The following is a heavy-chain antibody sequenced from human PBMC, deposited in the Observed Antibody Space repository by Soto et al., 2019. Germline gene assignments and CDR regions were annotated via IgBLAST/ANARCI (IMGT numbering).Heavy chain of an antibody. CDR1: GSTFSTYG. V-gene: IGHV1-18*01. Sequence: QVQLVQSGAEVKKRGASVKVSCKAYGSTFSTYGFSWVRQAPGQGLEWMGWIGADNGDTNYAQNFQGRVTMTTDTSTTTSYMELRSLTSDDTAVYFCARDWKGAEGFDPWGQGTLVTVSS. CDR3: ARDWKGAEGFDP. CDR2: IGADNGDT. D-gene: IGHD1-1*01. J-gene: IGHJ5*02.